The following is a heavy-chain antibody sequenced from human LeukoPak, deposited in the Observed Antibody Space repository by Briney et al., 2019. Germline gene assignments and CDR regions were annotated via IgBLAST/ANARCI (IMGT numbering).Heavy chain of an antibody. J-gene: IGHJ4*02. CDR3: AKNSLSSRLRYFDY. V-gene: IGHV3-30*02. D-gene: IGHD4-17*01. CDR2: IMYDGSDK. Sequence: GGSLRLSCAASGFTFSSYEMNWVRQGPGTGLEGGAFIMYDGSDKYYADSVKGRFTISRDNSKNTLFLQMNSLRTEDTAVYYCAKNSLSSRLRYFDYWGQGTMVTVST. CDR1: GFTFSSYE.